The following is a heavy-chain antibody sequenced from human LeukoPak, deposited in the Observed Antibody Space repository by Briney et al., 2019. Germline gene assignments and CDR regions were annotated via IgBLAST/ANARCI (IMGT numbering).Heavy chain of an antibody. V-gene: IGHV1-2*02. CDR3: ARDGDRSGFLGWFDS. J-gene: IGHJ5*01. D-gene: IGHD3-3*01. Sequence: ASVKVSCKASGYTFTGYYMHWVRQAPGQGLEWMGWINPNSGGTNYAQKFQGRVTMTTDTSTSTAYMELRNLRSDDTAVYYCARDGDRSGFLGWFDSWGQGTLVTVSS. CDR1: GYTFTGYY. CDR2: INPNSGGT.